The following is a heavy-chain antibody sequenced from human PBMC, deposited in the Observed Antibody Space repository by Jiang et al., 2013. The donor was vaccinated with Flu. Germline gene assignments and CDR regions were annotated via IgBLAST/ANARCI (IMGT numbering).Heavy chain of an antibody. V-gene: IGHV3-11*06. J-gene: IGHJ4*02. Sequence: GLVKPGGSLRLSCAASGFTFSDYYMSWIRQAPGKGLEWVSYISSSSSYTNYADSVKGRFTISRDNAKNSLYLQMNSLRAEDTAVYYCARASGYGSGSYYLLWGQGTLVTVSS. CDR3: ARASGYGSGSYYLL. CDR2: ISSSSSYT. CDR1: GFTFSDYY. D-gene: IGHD3-10*01.